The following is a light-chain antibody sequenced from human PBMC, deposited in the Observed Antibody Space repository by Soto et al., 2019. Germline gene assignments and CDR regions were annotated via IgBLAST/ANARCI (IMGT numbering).Light chain of an antibody. CDR1: QSISLY. CDR3: QQSYSISYT. J-gene: IGKJ2*01. CDR2: AAS. V-gene: IGKV1-39*01. Sequence: DIQMTQSPSSLSASVGDRVTITCRASQSISLYLNWYQQKPGKAPKLLIYAASSLQSGVPSRFSGSGSGTDFTLTISSLQPEDFAIYYCQQSYSISYTFGQGTKLEIK.